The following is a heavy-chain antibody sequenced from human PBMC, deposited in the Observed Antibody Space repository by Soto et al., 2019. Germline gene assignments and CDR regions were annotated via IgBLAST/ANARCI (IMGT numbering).Heavy chain of an antibody. V-gene: IGHV3-23*01. CDR2: LSGSGGST. CDR1: GFTFSSDA. D-gene: IGHD3-3*01. Sequence: EVQLLESGGGLVQPGGSLRLSCAASGFTFSSDAMSWVRQAPVKGLEWVSALSGSGGSTYYADSVKGRFTISRDNSKNTLYLQMNSLRAEDTAVYYCAKIPITIFGVVIIPYYYYMDVWGKGTTVTVSS. CDR3: AKIPITIFGVVIIPYYYYMDV. J-gene: IGHJ6*03.